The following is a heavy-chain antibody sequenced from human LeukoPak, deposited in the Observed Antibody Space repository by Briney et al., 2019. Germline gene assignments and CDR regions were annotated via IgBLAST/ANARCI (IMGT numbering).Heavy chain of an antibody. CDR1: GFTFSTYG. J-gene: IGHJ4*02. CDR3: ARGDGGGGTHPFDY. CDR2: VWYDGSLK. D-gene: IGHD2-15*01. V-gene: IGHV3-33*01. Sequence: GKSLRLSCAASGFTFSTYGMNWVRQAPGKGLECVAVVWYDGSLKYYRDSVKGRFTISRDNSKNTLYLQMNSLRVEDTAAYYCARGDGGGGTHPFDYWGQGTLVTVSS.